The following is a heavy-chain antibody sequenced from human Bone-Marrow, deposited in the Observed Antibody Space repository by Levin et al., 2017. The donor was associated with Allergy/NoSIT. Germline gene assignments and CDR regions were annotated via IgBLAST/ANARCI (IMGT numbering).Heavy chain of an antibody. Sequence: GESLKISCQGSGFKFTNYWIGWVRQMPGKGLEWMGIIYPTDSDTRYSPSFQGQVTISADKSTSTAYLQWYTLKASDSAMYYCARRSGAQAFDIWGPGTMVTVSS. J-gene: IGHJ3*02. CDR1: GFKFTNYW. CDR3: ARRSGAQAFDI. CDR2: IYPTDSDT. D-gene: IGHD3-10*01. V-gene: IGHV5-51*01.